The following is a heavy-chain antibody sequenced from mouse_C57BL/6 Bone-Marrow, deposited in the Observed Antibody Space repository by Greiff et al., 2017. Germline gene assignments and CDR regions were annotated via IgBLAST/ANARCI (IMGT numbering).Heavy chain of an antibody. CDR3: ARQRYGYGWEFDD. CDR1: GFTFSDYG. Sequence: EVKLMESGGGLVQPGGSLKLSCAASGFTFSDYGMAWVRQAPRNGPEWVAFISNLAYRIYYADTVTGRFTFSREHAKNTLYLEMSGLRSENTAINYCARQRYGYGWEFDDWGKGTTVTVSS. D-gene: IGHD2-2*01. J-gene: IGHJ1*03. CDR2: ISNLAYRI. V-gene: IGHV5-15*01.